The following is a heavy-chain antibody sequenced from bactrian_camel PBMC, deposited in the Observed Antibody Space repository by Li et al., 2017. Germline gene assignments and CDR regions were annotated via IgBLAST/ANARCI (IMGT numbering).Heavy chain of an antibody. D-gene: IGHD4*01. Sequence: VQLVESGGDLVQPGGSLTLSCAASGFRFGESSLSWVRRRPDSGLEHIGLTAWGGSIFYSSAMKGRASISRDNAKATVYLQLTGLKTEDTAIYYCATSVYKIWGQGTQVTV. CDR2: LTAWGGSI. J-gene: IGHJ4*01. CDR1: GFRFGESS. CDR3: ATSVYKI. V-gene: IGHV3S36*01.